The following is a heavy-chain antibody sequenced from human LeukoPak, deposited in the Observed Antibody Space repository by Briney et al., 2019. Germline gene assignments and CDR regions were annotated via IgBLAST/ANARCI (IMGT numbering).Heavy chain of an antibody. D-gene: IGHD2-21*01. J-gene: IGHJ6*02. V-gene: IGHV4-39*01. CDR3: ASISAYYYYGMDV. CDR1: GGSFSGYY. CDR2: IYYSGST. Sequence: SETLSLTCAVYGGSFSGYYWGWIRQPPGKGLEWIGSIYYSGSTYYNPSLKSRVTISVDTSKNQFSLKLSSVTAADTAVYYCASISAYYYYGMDVWGQGTTVTVSS.